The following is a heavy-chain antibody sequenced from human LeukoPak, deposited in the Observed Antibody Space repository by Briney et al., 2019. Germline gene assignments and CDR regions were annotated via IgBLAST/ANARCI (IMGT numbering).Heavy chain of an antibody. CDR3: AKDRRPNNYYASGSDY. CDR2: ISGSGGST. J-gene: IGHJ4*02. D-gene: IGHD3-10*01. V-gene: IGHV3-23*01. CDR1: GFTFSNFA. Sequence: GGSLRLSCAASGFTFSNFAMSWVRQAPGKGLEWVSAISGSGGSTYYADSVKGRFTISRDTSKYTLYLQMNSLRAEDTAVYYCAKDRRPNNYYASGSDYWGQGALVTVSS.